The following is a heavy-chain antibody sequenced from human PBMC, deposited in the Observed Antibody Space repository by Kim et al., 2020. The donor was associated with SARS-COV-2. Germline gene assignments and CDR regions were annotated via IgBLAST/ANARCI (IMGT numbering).Heavy chain of an antibody. Sequence: GGSLRLSCTAYGFNFRNYWMSWVRQAPGKGLEWVANIKEDGGEKHYLDSVEGRFTISRDNIRNSLYLQMNSLTAEDAAVYYCARDKIAVTGMGSKFDFWGQGTLVTVSS. D-gene: IGHD6-19*01. CDR2: IKEDGGEK. CDR3: ARDKIAVTGMGSKFDF. CDR1: GFNFRNYW. V-gene: IGHV3-7*01. J-gene: IGHJ4*02.